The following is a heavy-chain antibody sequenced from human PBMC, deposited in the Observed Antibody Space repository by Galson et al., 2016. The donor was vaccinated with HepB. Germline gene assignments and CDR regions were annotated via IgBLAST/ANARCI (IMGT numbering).Heavy chain of an antibody. J-gene: IGHJ3*02. Sequence: VKVSCKASGYTFTGYYMHWVRQAPGQGLEWMGWINPGSGVTSYAQKFQGRVTMTRDTSISTVYMELSRLKSDDTAIYYCARDRYSGSYYVGAFDIWGQGTMVTVS. CDR1: GYTFTGYY. CDR2: INPGSGVT. D-gene: IGHD1-26*01. CDR3: ARDRYSGSYYVGAFDI. V-gene: IGHV1-2*02.